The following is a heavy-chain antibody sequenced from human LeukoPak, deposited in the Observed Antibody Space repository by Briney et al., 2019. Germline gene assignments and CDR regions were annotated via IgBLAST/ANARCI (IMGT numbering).Heavy chain of an antibody. CDR3: ASRTDYDFWSGYSADY. CDR2: ISYDGSNK. CDR1: GFTFSSYA. J-gene: IGHJ4*02. Sequence: PGGSLRLSCAASGFTFSSYAMRWVRQAPGKGLEWVAVISYDGSNKYYADSVKGRFTISRDNSKNTLYLQMNSLRAEDTAVYYCASRTDYDFWSGYSADYWGRGTLVTVSS. D-gene: IGHD3-3*01. V-gene: IGHV3-30-3*01.